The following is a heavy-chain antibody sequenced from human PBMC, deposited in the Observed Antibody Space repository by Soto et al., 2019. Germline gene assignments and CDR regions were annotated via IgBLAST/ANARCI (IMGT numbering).Heavy chain of an antibody. CDR2: IIPIFGTA. V-gene: IGHV1-69*13. CDR3: ARFGYSSIWDQGVCGMDV. D-gene: IGHD6-13*01. J-gene: IGHJ6*02. Sequence: SVKVSCKASGGTFSSYAISWVRQAPGQGLEWMGGIIPIFGTANYAQKFQGRVTITADESTSTAYMELSSLRSEDTAVYYCARFGYSSIWDQGVCGMDVWGQGTTVTVSS. CDR1: GGTFSSYA.